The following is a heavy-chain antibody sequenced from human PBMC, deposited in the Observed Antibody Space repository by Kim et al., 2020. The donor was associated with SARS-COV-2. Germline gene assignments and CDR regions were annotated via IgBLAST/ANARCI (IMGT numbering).Heavy chain of an antibody. CDR1: GFGVGASY. D-gene: IGHD2-21*02. Sequence: GGSLRLSCVASGFGVGASYMTWVRQAPGKGLEWVSTISRGGTIYYADSVKGRFVISRDNSRNSVILQMNSLIAEDTALYYFARAHESGGDWSMFFEYWG. V-gene: IGHV3-53*01. CDR3: ARAHESGGDWSMFFEY. J-gene: IGHJ4*01. CDR2: ISRGGTI.